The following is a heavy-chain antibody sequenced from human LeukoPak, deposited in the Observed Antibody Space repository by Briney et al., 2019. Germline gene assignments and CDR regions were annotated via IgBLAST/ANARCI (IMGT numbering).Heavy chain of an antibody. CDR3: ASSTGYSSGWYSDY. CDR2: IYHSGST. J-gene: IGHJ4*02. Sequence: SETLSLTCIVSGGSISTYYWNWIRQPPGKGLEWIGYIYHSGSTNYNPSLQSRVTISVDTSKNQFSLKLSSVTAADTAVYYCASSTGYSSGWYSDYWGQGTLVTVSS. V-gene: IGHV4-59*12. CDR1: GGSISTYY. D-gene: IGHD6-19*01.